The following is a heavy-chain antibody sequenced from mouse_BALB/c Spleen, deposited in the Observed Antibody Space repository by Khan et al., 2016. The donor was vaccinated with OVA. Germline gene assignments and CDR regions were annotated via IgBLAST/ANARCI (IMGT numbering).Heavy chain of an antibody. J-gene: IGHJ4*01. CDR1: GYTFTNYG. CDR2: IFTYTGQP. CDR3: AKGALYDAIDY. Sequence: QIQLVQSGPELKKPGETVKISCKASGYTFTNYGVSWVKQAPGKDLKWMGWIFTYTGQPTYADDFKGRFAFSLETSASTAFLQINNLKNEDMATYFCAKGALYDAIDYWGQGTSVTGSS. V-gene: IGHV9-1*02. D-gene: IGHD1-3*01.